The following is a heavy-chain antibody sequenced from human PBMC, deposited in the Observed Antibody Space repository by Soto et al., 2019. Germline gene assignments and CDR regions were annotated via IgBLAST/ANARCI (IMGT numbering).Heavy chain of an antibody. J-gene: IGHJ6*02. Sequence: QVQLVQSGAEVKKPGSPVKVSCKASGGTFSSYIITWVRQAPGRGLEWMGRIIPILDITYAAQRFPGRVTITAEKSTSTAYMKLSGLRSEDSPVYVCAKSPNPGSASSCGYGMEVWGQGTTVTVSS. CDR2: IIPILDIT. V-gene: IGHV1-69*02. D-gene: IGHD7-27*01. CDR1: GGTFSSYI. CDR3: AKSPNPGSASSCGYGMEV.